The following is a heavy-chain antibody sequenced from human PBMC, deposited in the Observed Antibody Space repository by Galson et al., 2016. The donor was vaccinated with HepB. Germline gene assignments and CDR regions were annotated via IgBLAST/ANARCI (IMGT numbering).Heavy chain of an antibody. J-gene: IGHJ5*02. Sequence: TLSPTCTVSGGSISSGGYYWSWLRQHPGKGLEFIGYISYSGSSYHNPSPHRRISMSVDTSNNQFSLRLSSVTAADTAVYYCASGWFGEFSRNNWFNPWGQGTLVTVSS. D-gene: IGHD3-10*01. CDR3: ASGWFGEFSRNNWFNP. CDR2: ISYSGSS. CDR1: GGSISSGGYY. V-gene: IGHV4-31*03.